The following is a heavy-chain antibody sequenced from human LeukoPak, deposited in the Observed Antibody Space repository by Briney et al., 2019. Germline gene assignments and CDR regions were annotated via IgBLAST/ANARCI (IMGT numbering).Heavy chain of an antibody. CDR1: GGSISSGIYY. D-gene: IGHD6-13*01. J-gene: IGHJ4*02. V-gene: IGHV4-39*01. CDR2: IYYSGNT. Sequence: PSETLSLTCTVSGGSISSGIYYWGWIRQPPGKGLEWIGSIYYSGNTYYNPSLKSRVTISVDTSENQLSLKLNSVTAADTAVYYCARHVRQQLPPKAFDYWGQGTLVTVSS. CDR3: ARHVRQQLPPKAFDY.